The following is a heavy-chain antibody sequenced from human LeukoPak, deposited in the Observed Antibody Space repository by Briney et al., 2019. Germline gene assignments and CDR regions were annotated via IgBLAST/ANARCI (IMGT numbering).Heavy chain of an antibody. V-gene: IGHV3-33*01. Sequence: PGGSLRLSCAASGFIFSSYLLHWVRQAPGKGLEWVALRGFDVSKIYYADSVKGRFTISRDNSKNTLYLQMNSLRDEDTAVYFCARERLENCNDGSCPDALDIWGQGTMVTISS. CDR1: GFIFSSYL. J-gene: IGHJ3*02. CDR2: RGFDVSKI. CDR3: ARERLENCNDGSCPDALDI. D-gene: IGHD2-15*01.